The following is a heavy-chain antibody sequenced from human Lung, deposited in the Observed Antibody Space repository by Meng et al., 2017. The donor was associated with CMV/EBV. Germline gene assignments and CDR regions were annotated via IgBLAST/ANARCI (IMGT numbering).Heavy chain of an antibody. CDR3: VRANLGSADY. J-gene: IGHJ4*02. D-gene: IGHD7-27*01. CDR2: ITPSSGGT. V-gene: IGHV1-2*05. CDR1: GNTFTGYY. Sequence: VHPGRAGAEVNKPGPSVKVSCKASGNTFTGYYMHWLRQAPGQGLEWVGRITPSSGGTTYAQKFQGRVTMTRDTSISTAYMELSSLRSDDAXIYYCVRANLGSADYWGQGTLVTVSS.